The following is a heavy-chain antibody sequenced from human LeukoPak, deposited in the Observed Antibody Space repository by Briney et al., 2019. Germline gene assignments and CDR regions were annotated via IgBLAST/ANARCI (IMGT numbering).Heavy chain of an antibody. CDR2: ISGSGGST. CDR3: AKAPRGVVRGVFNYFDY. J-gene: IGHJ4*02. CDR1: GFTFSSYA. V-gene: IGHV3-23*01. Sequence: GGSLRLSCAASGFTFSSYAMSWVRQAPGKGLEWVSAISGSGGSTYYADSVKGRFTISRDNSKNTLYLQMNSLRAEDTAVYYCAKAPRGVVRGVFNYFDYWGQGTLVTVSS. D-gene: IGHD3-10*01.